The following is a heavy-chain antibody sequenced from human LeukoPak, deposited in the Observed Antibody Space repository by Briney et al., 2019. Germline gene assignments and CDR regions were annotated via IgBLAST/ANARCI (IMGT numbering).Heavy chain of an antibody. Sequence: SETLSLTCAVSGGSFSGYYWSWVRQPPGKGLEGSGEINHSGSTNYNPSLTSRGTISVDTSKNQFSLKLSSVTAADTAVYYCARQRPGDSSGYYQGWAFDIWGQGTMVTVSS. D-gene: IGHD3-22*01. CDR2: INHSGST. CDR3: ARQRPGDSSGYYQGWAFDI. J-gene: IGHJ3*02. V-gene: IGHV4-34*01. CDR1: GGSFSGYY.